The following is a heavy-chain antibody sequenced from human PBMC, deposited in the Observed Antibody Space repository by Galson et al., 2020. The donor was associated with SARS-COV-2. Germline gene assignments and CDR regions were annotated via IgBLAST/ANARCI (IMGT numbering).Heavy chain of an antibody. CDR1: GFTFSSYA. V-gene: IGHV3-30-3*01. CDR3: ARDFAGAGTPLGYFEH. D-gene: IGHD6-13*01. CDR2: ISYVGSNK. Sequence: GGSLRLSCAASGFTFSSYAMHCFRQAPGKGLDCLAVISYVGSNKYYADSVKGRFTISRDNSKNTLYLQMNILRAEDTAVYYCARDFAGAGTPLGYFEHWGQGTLVIVSS. J-gene: IGHJ1*01.